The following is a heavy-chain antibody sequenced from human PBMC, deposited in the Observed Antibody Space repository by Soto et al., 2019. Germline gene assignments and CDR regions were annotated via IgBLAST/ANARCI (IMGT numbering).Heavy chain of an antibody. CDR1: GFTFSSYS. CDR2: ISSSSSTI. CDR3: ARVPHYDSSGAPRGGDY. V-gene: IGHV3-48*01. Sequence: EVQLVESGGGLVQPGGSLRLSCAASGFTFSSYSMNWVRQAPGKGLEWVSYISSSSSTIYYTDSVKGRFTISRDNAKNSLYLQMNSLRAEDTAVSYCARVPHYDSSGAPRGGDYWGQGTLVTVSS. D-gene: IGHD3-22*01. J-gene: IGHJ4*02.